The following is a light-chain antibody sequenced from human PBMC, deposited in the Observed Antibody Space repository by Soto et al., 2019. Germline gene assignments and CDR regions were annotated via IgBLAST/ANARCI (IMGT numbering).Light chain of an antibody. V-gene: IGLV2-18*02. CDR1: SSDVGSYNR. CDR2: DVS. Sequence: QSVLTQPPSVSGSPGQSVAISCTGTSSDVGSYNRVPWYQQPPGTAPKLMIFDVSNRPSGVPDRFSGSKSGNTASLTISGLQAEDEAYYYCSSYTTSNTYVFGTGTKVTVL. J-gene: IGLJ1*01. CDR3: SSYTTSNTYV.